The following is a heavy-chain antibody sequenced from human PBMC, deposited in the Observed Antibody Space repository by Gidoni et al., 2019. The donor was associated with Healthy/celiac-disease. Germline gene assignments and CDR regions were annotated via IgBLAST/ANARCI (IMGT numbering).Heavy chain of an antibody. CDR1: GFTFSDYY. D-gene: IGHD1-26*01. V-gene: IGHV3-11*06. CDR2: ISSSSSYT. CDR3: ARVSGSDDAFDI. Sequence: QVQLVESGGGLVKPGGSLRLSCAASGFTFSDYYMSWIRQAPGKGLEWVSYISSSSSYTNYADSVKGRFTISRDNAKNSLYLQMNSLRAEDTAVYYCARVSGSDDAFDIWGQGTMVTVSS. J-gene: IGHJ3*02.